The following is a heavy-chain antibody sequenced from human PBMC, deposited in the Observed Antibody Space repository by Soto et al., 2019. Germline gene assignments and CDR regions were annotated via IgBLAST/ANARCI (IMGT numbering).Heavy chain of an antibody. CDR1: GFSFSSNW. J-gene: IGHJ4*02. CDR3: FNVAFGY. CDR2: INQDGSEK. Sequence: GGSLRLSCTASGFSFSSNWMSWVRQAPGKGPEWVANINQDGSEKYCADSVKGRFTISRDNAKNSLYLQMDSLRVEDTALYYCFNVAFGYWGRGTLVTVPQ. V-gene: IGHV3-7*01.